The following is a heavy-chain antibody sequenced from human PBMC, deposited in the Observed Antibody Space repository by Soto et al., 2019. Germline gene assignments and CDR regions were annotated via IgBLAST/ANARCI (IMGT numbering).Heavy chain of an antibody. V-gene: IGHV3-11*01. CDR3: ARGHPETSYCSSTSCYLSNWFDP. D-gene: IGHD2-2*01. Sequence: GGSLRLSCAASGFTFSDYYMSWIRQAPGKGLEWVSYISSSGSTIYYADSVKGRFTISRDNAKNSLYLQMNSLRAEDTAVYYCARGHPETSYCSSTSCYLSNWFDPWGQGTLVTVSS. J-gene: IGHJ5*02. CDR1: GFTFSDYY. CDR2: ISSSGSTI.